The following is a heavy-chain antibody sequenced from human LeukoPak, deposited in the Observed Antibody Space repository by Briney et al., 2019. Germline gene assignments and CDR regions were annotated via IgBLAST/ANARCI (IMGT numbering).Heavy chain of an antibody. Sequence: ARGSLRLFCAASGFTFSDHYMDWVSRAPGKGLEWIGRIKNKPNTYATDYAASVKGRFTVSRDDSKNSVYLHMNNLKTEDTAVYYCTRVRDGGIFDFRGQGTLVIVSS. CDR1: GFTFSDHY. V-gene: IGHV3-72*01. D-gene: IGHD2-15*01. J-gene: IGHJ4*02. CDR3: TRVRDGGIFDF. CDR2: IKNKPNTYAT.